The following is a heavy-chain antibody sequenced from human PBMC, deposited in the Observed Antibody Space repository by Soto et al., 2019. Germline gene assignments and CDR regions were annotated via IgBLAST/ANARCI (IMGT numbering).Heavy chain of an antibody. V-gene: IGHV3-23*01. Sequence: EVQLLESGGGLVQPGGSLRLSCAASGFTFSSYAMSWVRQAPGKGLERVSAISGSGGSTYYADSVKGRFTISRDNSKNTLYLQMNSLRAEDTAVYYCAKRNRDYYGMDVWGQGTTVTVSS. J-gene: IGHJ6*02. CDR1: GFTFSSYA. D-gene: IGHD1-1*01. CDR3: AKRNRDYYGMDV. CDR2: ISGSGGST.